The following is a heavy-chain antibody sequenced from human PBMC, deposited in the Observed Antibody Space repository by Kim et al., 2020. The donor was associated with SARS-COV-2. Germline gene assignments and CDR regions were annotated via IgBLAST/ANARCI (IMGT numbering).Heavy chain of an antibody. CDR2: IYYSGST. CDR1: GGSVSSGSYY. Sequence: SETLSLTCTVSGGSVSSGSYYWSWIRQPPGKGLEWIGYIYYSGSTNYNPSLKSRVTISVDTSKNQFSLKLSSVTAADTAVYYCARSALWFGELLGSNYYYDYGMDVWGQGTTVTVSS. V-gene: IGHV4-61*01. J-gene: IGHJ6*02. D-gene: IGHD3-10*01. CDR3: ARSALWFGELLGSNYYYDYGMDV.